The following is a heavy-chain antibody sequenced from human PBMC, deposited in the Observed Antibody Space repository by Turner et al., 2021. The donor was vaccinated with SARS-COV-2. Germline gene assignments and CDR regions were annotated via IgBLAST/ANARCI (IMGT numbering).Heavy chain of an antibody. V-gene: IGHV4-34*01. CDR3: ASPRCSSTSCLTQGYYGMDV. Sequence: QVQLQQWGAGLLKPSETLSLTCAVYGWSFNGYSWSWIRQPPGKGLEWIGEINHSGSTNYNPSLKSRVTISVDTSKNQFSLKLSSVTAADTAVYYCASPRCSSTSCLTQGYYGMDVWGQGTTVTVSS. J-gene: IGHJ6*02. D-gene: IGHD2-2*01. CDR2: INHSGST. CDR1: GWSFNGYS.